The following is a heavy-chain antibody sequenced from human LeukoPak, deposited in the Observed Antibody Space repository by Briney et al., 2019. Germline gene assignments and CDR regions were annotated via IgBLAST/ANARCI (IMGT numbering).Heavy chain of an antibody. J-gene: IGHJ5*02. V-gene: IGHV4-34*01. D-gene: IGHD3-3*01. CDR3: ARPQLITIFGSVGWFDP. CDR2: INHSGST. Sequence: SETLSLTCAVYGGSFSGYYWSWIRQPPGKGLEWIGEINHSGSTNYNPSLESRVTISVDTSKNQFSLKLSSVTAADTAVYYCARPQLITIFGSVGWFDPWGQGTLVTVSS. CDR1: GGSFSGYY.